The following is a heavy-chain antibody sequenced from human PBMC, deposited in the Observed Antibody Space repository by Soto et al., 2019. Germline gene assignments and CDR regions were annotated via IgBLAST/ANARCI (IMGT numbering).Heavy chain of an antibody. CDR1: GGSISSYY. J-gene: IGHJ6*02. CDR3: ARVSYSSSWYGPGMDV. CDR2: IYYSGST. Sequence: LPETLSLTCTVSGGSISSYYWSWIRQPPGKGLEWIGYIYYSGSTNYNPSLKSRVTISVDTSKNQFSLKLSSVTAADTAVYYCARVSYSSSWYGPGMDVWGQGTTVTVSS. D-gene: IGHD6-13*01. V-gene: IGHV4-59*01.